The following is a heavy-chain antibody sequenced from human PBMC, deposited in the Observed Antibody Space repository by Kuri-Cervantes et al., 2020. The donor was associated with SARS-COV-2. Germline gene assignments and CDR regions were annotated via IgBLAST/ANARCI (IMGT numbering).Heavy chain of an antibody. Sequence: GESLKISFAASGLTVRSNYMSWVRQAPGKGLEWDSVIYSGGSTYYADSVKGRFTISRDSSKNMLYLQMNSLRAEDTAVYYCARERYGDYVSPYQYYGMDVWGQGTTVTVSS. D-gene: IGHD4-17*01. J-gene: IGHJ6*02. CDR2: IYSGGST. CDR1: GLTVRSNY. CDR3: ARERYGDYVSPYQYYGMDV. V-gene: IGHV3-53*01.